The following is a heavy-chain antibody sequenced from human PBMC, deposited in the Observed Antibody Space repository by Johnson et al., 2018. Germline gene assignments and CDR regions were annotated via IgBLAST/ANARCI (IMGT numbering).Heavy chain of an antibody. Sequence: QVQLVQSGAEVKKPGASVKVSCKTSGYTFATYAIHWVRQAPGQRLEWMGWINVGNGNTKYSQKFQGRVTITRDTSASTAYMELSSLRSEDTAVYYCAMGSAVAAPNYSWYMDVWGKGTTVTVSS. CDR2: INVGNGNT. J-gene: IGHJ6*03. CDR3: AMGSAVAAPNYSWYMDV. V-gene: IGHV1-3*01. CDR1: GYTFATYA. D-gene: IGHD6-19*01.